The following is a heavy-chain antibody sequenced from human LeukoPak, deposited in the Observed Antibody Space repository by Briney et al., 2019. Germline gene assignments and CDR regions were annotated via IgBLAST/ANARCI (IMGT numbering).Heavy chain of an antibody. CDR2: IYYSGST. J-gene: IGHJ4*02. CDR1: GGSISSSSYY. D-gene: IGHD5-12*01. Sequence: SETLSLTCTVSGGSISSSSYYWGWIRQPPGKGLEWIGSIYYSGSTYYNPSLKSRVTISVDTSKNQFSLKLSSVTAADTAVYYCARHGYGGYGTCDYWGQGTLVTVSS. V-gene: IGHV4-39*01. CDR3: ARHGYGGYGTCDY.